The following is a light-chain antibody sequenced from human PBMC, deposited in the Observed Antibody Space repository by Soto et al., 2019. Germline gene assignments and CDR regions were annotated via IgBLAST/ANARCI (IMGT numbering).Light chain of an antibody. CDR3: QQYNNWPYT. Sequence: EVVMTQSPATLSVSPGERATLSCRASQSVSSNLAWYQQKPGQAPRLLTYDTSTRATGIPARFNGGGSGTEFTLTINSLQSKDFAVYYCQQYNNWPYTFGQGTKLEIK. CDR2: DTS. J-gene: IGKJ2*01. CDR1: QSVSSN. V-gene: IGKV3-15*01.